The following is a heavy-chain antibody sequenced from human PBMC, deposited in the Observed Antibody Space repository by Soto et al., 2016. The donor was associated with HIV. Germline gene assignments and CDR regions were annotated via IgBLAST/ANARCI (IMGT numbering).Heavy chain of an antibody. D-gene: IGHD3-16*01. CDR1: EFTFSTYW. V-gene: IGHV3-74*01. CDR2: ITPGGSGT. J-gene: IGHJ4*02. CDR3: IKDAFGPDDQ. Sequence: EVQPVESGGGLVQTGGSLTLSCAVSEFTFSTYWMHWVRQAPGKGLVWVSRITPGGSGTNYADSVKGRFTISRDNAKNTLYLQMNSLRVEDTAVYYCIKDAFGPDDQWGQGTLVTVSS.